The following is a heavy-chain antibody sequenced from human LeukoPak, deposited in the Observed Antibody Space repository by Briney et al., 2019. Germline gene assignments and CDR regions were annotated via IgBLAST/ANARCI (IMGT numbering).Heavy chain of an antibody. Sequence: GGSLRLSCTASGFTFSYYWINWVRQAPGKGLEWVASIKQDGSEKWYVDSVKGRFTISRDNAKNSVYLQMNNLRAEDTAVYYCLRDRRYSTYDGWGQGTLVTVSS. D-gene: IGHD6-13*01. CDR1: GFTFSYYW. V-gene: IGHV3-7*01. J-gene: IGHJ4*02. CDR3: LRDRRYSTYDG. CDR2: IKQDGSEK.